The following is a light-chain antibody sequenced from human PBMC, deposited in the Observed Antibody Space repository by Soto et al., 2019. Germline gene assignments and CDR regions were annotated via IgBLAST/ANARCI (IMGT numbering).Light chain of an antibody. Sequence: EIVLTQSPATLSLSPGERATLSCRASQRVSNYFFWYQQKPGQAPRLLIYDASYRATASTARFSGSGSATEFSPTISSLEAEDFSVYYYQQRSNWPWTFGQGTKVEIK. CDR2: DAS. J-gene: IGKJ1*01. V-gene: IGKV3-11*01. CDR1: QRVSNY. CDR3: QQRSNWPWT.